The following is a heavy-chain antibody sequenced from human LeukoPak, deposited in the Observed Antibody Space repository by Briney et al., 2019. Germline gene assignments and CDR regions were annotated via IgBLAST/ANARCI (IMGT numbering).Heavy chain of an antibody. D-gene: IGHD5-12*01. CDR3: VILRGYSGYDPALFDY. V-gene: IGHV3-21*01. Sequence: GGSLRLSCAASGFTFSSYSMNWVRQAPGKGLEWVSSISSSSSYIYYADSVKGRFTISRDNAKNSLYLQMNSLRAEDTAVYYCVILRGYSGYDPALFDYWGQGTLVTVSS. J-gene: IGHJ4*02. CDR1: GFTFSSYS. CDR2: ISSSSSYI.